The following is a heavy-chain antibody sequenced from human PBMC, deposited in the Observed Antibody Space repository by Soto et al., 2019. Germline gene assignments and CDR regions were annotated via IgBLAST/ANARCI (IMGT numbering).Heavy chain of an antibody. Sequence: PGGSLRLSCAASGFTVSSNYMSWVRQAPGKGLEWVSVIYSGGSTYYADSVKGRFTISRDNSKNTLYLQMNSLRAEDTAVYYCARARFLWFEFDYWGQGTLVTVSS. CDR1: GFTVSSNY. V-gene: IGHV3-53*01. D-gene: IGHD3-10*01. CDR3: ARARFLWFEFDY. CDR2: IYSGGST. J-gene: IGHJ4*02.